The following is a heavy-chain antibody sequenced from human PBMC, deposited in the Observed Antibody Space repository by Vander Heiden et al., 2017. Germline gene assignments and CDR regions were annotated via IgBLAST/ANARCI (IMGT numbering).Heavy chain of an antibody. CDR1: GYCISSGYY. V-gene: IGHV4-38-2*02. D-gene: IGHD6-13*01. CDR2: IYHSGST. Sequence: QVQLQESGPGLVKPSETLSLTCAVSGYCISSGYYWGWIRQPPGKGLEWIGSIYHSGSTYYNPSLKSRVTISVDTSKNQFSLKLSSVTAADTAVYYCARELQQLVPWFDPWGQGTLVTVSS. J-gene: IGHJ5*02. CDR3: ARELQQLVPWFDP.